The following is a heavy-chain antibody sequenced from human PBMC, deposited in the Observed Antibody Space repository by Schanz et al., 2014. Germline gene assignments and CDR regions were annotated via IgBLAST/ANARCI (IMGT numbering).Heavy chain of an antibody. J-gene: IGHJ4*02. Sequence: QVQLVQSGAEVKKPGSSVKVSCKASGGTLNTYSIAWVRQAPGQGLEWLGRIIPLFDITDYTQKFQGRVTLTADTSTSTAYMELSSLRSEDTAVYYCARDGVDAAAGGNYWGQGTLVTVSS. V-gene: IGHV1-69*04. CDR3: ARDGVDAAAGGNY. D-gene: IGHD6-13*01. CDR2: IIPLFDIT. CDR1: GGTLNTYS.